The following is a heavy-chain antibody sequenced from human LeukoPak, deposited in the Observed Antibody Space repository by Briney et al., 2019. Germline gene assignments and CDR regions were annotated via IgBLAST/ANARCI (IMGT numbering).Heavy chain of an antibody. Sequence: PGGSLRLSCAASGFTFSSYWMSGVRQAPRKGLEWVANIKRDGSEKYYVDSVKGRLTISRDNAENSLYLQMNSLRAEDTAVYYCARARVYGSGRASAFDIWGQGTMVTVSS. J-gene: IGHJ3*02. CDR2: IKRDGSEK. CDR1: GFTFSSYW. D-gene: IGHD3-10*01. V-gene: IGHV3-7*03. CDR3: ARARVYGSGRASAFDI.